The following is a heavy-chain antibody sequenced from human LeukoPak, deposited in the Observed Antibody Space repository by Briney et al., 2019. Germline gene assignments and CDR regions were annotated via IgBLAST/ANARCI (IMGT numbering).Heavy chain of an antibody. Sequence: SETLSLTCTVSGYSISSGSYWGWIRQPPGKGLEWIGNIYHSGSTYYSPSLKSRVTISLDTSRNQFSLKLNSVTAADTAVYYCAKSNGYGLIDIWGQGTMVTVSS. CDR1: GYSISSGSY. D-gene: IGHD3-22*01. V-gene: IGHV4-38-2*02. J-gene: IGHJ3*02. CDR2: IYHSGST. CDR3: AKSNGYGLIDI.